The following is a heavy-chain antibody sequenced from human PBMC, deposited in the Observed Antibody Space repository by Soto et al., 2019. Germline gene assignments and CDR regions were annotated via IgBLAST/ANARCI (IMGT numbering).Heavy chain of an antibody. CDR2: ISGSGGST. V-gene: IGHV3-23*01. CDR3: AKWTCSGGSCYFDY. CDR1: TFVTFG. D-gene: IGHD2-15*01. J-gene: IGHJ4*02. Sequence: TFVTFGVTWVLQETGKGLEWVSIISGSGGSTYYADSVKGRFTVSRDNSKNTLYVQMNSLRAEDTAIYYCAKWTCSGGSCYFDYWGQGPLVTVSS.